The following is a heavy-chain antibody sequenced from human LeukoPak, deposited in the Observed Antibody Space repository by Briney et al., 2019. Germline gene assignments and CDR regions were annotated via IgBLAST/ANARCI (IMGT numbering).Heavy chain of an antibody. CDR3: VGGLGLAGVGDRFDP. J-gene: IGHJ5*02. D-gene: IGHD2-21*01. CDR2: IHLSGSN. V-gene: IGHV4-30-2*01. Sequence: SQTLSLTCAVSLGSLTGDTYSSSWIRQPPGEGLEWIGYIHLSGSNYYNPSLRSRVTIPVDKSKNPVSLNLNSVTAADTAVYYCVGGLGLAGVGDRFDPWGQGTLVTVSS. CDR1: LGSLTGDTYS.